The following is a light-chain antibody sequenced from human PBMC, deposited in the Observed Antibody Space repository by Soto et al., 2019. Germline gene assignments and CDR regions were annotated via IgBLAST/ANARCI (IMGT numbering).Light chain of an antibody. CDR2: DND. V-gene: IGLV1-51*01. J-gene: IGLJ3*02. CDR1: RSNIGNNA. CDR3: ETWDSGLSAGV. Sequence: QSVLTQPPSVSAAPGQKVTVSCSGSRSNIGNNAVAWYQHLPGTAPKLLIYDNDKRPSGISDRFSASKSGTSATLAITGLQTGDEADYYCETWDSGLSAGVFGGGTQLTVL.